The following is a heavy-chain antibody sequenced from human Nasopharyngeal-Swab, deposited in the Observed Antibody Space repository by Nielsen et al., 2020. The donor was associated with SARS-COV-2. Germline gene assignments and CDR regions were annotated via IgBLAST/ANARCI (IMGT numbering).Heavy chain of an antibody. Sequence: GESLKISCAASGFTFSISAMSWVRQAPGKGLEWVSSISDSGDDTYYADSVKGRFTISRDNSKNTLSLQMNGLGAEDTAVYYCAKDLRGPYFFWGQGTLVTVSS. CDR2: ISDSGDDT. J-gene: IGHJ4*02. CDR1: GFTFSISA. V-gene: IGHV3-23*01. CDR3: AKDLRGPYFF. D-gene: IGHD2/OR15-2a*01.